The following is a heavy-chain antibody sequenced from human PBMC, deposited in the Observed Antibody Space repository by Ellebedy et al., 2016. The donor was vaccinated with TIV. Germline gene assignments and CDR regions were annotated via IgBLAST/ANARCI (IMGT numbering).Heavy chain of an antibody. Sequence: PGGSLRLSCAASGFIVSSNYITLVRHAPGKGLEWVSIVHSDGSTYYADSVKGRFTISRDNSKNTLYLQMNSLRAEDTAVYYCARAKYDVVVTLFDQWGQGTLVTVSS. V-gene: IGHV3-53*01. CDR2: VHSDGST. J-gene: IGHJ4*02. D-gene: IGHD2-15*01. CDR1: GFIVSSNY. CDR3: ARAKYDVVVTLFDQ.